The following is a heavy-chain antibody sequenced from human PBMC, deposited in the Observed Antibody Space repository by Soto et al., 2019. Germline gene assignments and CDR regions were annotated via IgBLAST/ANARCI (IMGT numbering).Heavy chain of an antibody. V-gene: IGHV1-3*01. Sequence: QVQLVQSGAEVKQPGASASVSCKASGYNFTTYVVHWLRQAPGQGAEWMGWINCGSGNTVYSQKFQGRVTFTRATSARTAYMDLNSLTSGDTAVYYCARGYTRGWTFDFWGRGTLVTVSS. CDR3: ARGYTRGWTFDF. CDR2: INCGSGNT. J-gene: IGHJ4*02. CDR1: GYNFTTYV. D-gene: IGHD6-19*01.